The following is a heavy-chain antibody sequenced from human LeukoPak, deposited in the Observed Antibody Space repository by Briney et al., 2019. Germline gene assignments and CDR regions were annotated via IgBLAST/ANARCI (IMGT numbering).Heavy chain of an antibody. D-gene: IGHD2-2*01. Sequence: PSETLSLTCTVSGGSISSYYWSWIRQPPGKGLEWIGYIYYSGSTNYNPSLKSRVTISVDTSKNQFSLELSSVTAADTAVYYCARAHIVVVPAAMRWFDPWGQGTLVTVSS. CDR2: IYYSGST. CDR3: ARAHIVVVPAAMRWFDP. CDR1: GGSISSYY. V-gene: IGHV4-59*01. J-gene: IGHJ5*02.